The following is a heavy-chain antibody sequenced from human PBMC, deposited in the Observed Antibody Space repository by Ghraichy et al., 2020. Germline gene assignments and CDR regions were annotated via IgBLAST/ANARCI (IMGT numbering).Heavy chain of an antibody. D-gene: IGHD3-10*01. Sequence: GGSLRLSCAASGFTFSSYSMNWVRQAPGKGLEWVSYISSSSSTIYYADSVKGRFTISRDNAKNSLYLQMNSLRDEDTAVYYCAREVSRFGNRNYYYYYGMDVWGQGTTVTVSS. J-gene: IGHJ6*02. CDR3: AREVSRFGNRNYYYYYGMDV. CDR2: ISSSSSTI. V-gene: IGHV3-48*02. CDR1: GFTFSSYS.